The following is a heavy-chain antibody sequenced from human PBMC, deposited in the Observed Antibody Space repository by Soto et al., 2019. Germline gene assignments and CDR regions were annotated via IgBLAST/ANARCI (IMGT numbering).Heavy chain of an antibody. CDR2: INHSGST. V-gene: IGHV4-34*01. D-gene: IGHD6-13*01. Sequence: PSETLSLTCAVYGGSFSGYYWSWIRQPPGKGLEWIGEINHSGSTNYNPSLKSRVTISVDTSKNQFSLKLSSVTAADTAVYYCARRLGIAAAGKEIYFDYWGQGTLVTVSS. J-gene: IGHJ4*02. CDR3: ARRLGIAAAGKEIYFDY. CDR1: GGSFSGYY.